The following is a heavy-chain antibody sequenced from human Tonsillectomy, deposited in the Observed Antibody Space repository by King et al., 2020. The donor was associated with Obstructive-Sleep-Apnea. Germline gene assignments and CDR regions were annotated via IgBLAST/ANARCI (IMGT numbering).Heavy chain of an antibody. CDR3: AISVDTAMVFDY. Sequence: QLQESGPGLVKPSETLSLTCTVSGGSISSYYWSWIRQPPGKGLEWIGYVYYSGSTNYNPYLKSRVTISVDTSKKQFSLKLSSVTAADTAVYYCAISVDTAMVFDYWGQGTLVTVSS. V-gene: IGHV4-59*08. CDR2: VYYSGST. CDR1: GGSISSYY. D-gene: IGHD5-18*01. J-gene: IGHJ4*02.